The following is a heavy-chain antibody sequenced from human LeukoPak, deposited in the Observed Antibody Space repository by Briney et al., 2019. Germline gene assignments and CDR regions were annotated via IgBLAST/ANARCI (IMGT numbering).Heavy chain of an antibody. V-gene: IGHV3-23*01. J-gene: IGHJ4*02. D-gene: IGHD3-10*01. CDR1: GFTFSSYG. Sequence: GGTLRLSCAASGFTFSSYGMNWVRQAPGKGLEWVSTIRGSGDSTYYADSVKGRFTISRDNSKSTLYIQMNSLRAEDTAVYYCARAKPKNMVRGLIMRRESRYYFDYWGQGTLVTVSS. CDR3: ARAKPKNMVRGLIMRRESRYYFDY. CDR2: IRGSGDST.